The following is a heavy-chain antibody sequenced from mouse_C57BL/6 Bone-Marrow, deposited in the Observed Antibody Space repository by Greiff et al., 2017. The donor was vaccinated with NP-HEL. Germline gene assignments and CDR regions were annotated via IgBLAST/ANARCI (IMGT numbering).Heavy chain of an antibody. CDR1: GFTFSSYA. J-gene: IGHJ2*01. Sequence: EVQLQESGGGLVKPGGSLKLSCAASGFTFSSYAMSWVRQTPEKRLEWVATISDGGSYTYYPDNVKGRFTISRDNAKNNLYLQMSHLKSEDTAMYYCVREDGNYGYWGQGTTLTVSS. V-gene: IGHV5-4*01. CDR2: ISDGGSYT. CDR3: VREDGNYGY. D-gene: IGHD2-1*01.